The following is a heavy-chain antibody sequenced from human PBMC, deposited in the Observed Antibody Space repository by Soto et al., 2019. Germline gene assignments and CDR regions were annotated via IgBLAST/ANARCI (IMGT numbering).Heavy chain of an antibody. CDR3: ARLQAAVPHY. CDR1: GDSISGSPYF. D-gene: IGHD6-13*01. V-gene: IGHV4-39*01. J-gene: IGHJ4*02. Sequence: QLQLQESGPGLVMPSETLSLTCTVSGDSISGSPYFWGWIRQPPGKRLEWIGSIFYDGYTVYSPSLQSPVTISVDTSKNQFSLRLTSVAAADTAIYFCARLQAAVPHYWGQGTLVTVSS. CDR2: IFYDGYT.